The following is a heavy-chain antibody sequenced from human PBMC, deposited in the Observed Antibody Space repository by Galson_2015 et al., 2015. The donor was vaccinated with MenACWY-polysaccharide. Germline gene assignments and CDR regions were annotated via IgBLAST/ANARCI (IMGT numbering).Heavy chain of an antibody. CDR3: AKNSQAAY. CDR2: INSNGSST. CDR1: GFTFADYA. V-gene: IGHV3-9*01. D-gene: IGHD6-25*01. Sequence: SLRLSCAASGFTFADYAMHWVRHAPGKGLEWVSGINSNGSSTNYADSVKGRFTISRDNAKNTLFLQMNSLSAENTAVYYGAKNSQAAYWGQGTLVTVSS. J-gene: IGHJ4*02.